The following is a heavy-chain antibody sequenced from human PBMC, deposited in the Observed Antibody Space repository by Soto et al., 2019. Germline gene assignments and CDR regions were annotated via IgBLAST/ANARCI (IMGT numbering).Heavy chain of an antibody. J-gene: IGHJ3*02. CDR2: IGGSGRNT. Sequence: GGSLRLSCAASGFTFSNYDMNWARQAPGKGLEWVSGIGGSGRNTFYADSVKGRFTISRDNSKNALYLQMKSLRVEDTALYYCAKGNQVADIIGHDAFDIWGQGIMVTVSS. CDR1: GFTFSNYD. CDR3: AKGNQVADIIGHDAFDI. V-gene: IGHV3-23*01. D-gene: IGHD6-19*01.